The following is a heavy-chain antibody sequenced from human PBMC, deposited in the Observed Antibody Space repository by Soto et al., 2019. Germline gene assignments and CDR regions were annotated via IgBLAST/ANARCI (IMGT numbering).Heavy chain of an antibody. D-gene: IGHD3-16*01. V-gene: IGHV1-18*01. J-gene: IGHJ6*02. Sequence: ASVKVSCKASGYTFIRYGITWVRQAPGQRLEWMGWISPYNDQTIYAQKLQGRVTMTADTSTRTVYMQLRSQKSDDTAVYYCARGGYYDNVWGKLSHYGLDVWGQGTSVTVSS. CDR2: ISPYNDQT. CDR1: GYTFIRYG. CDR3: ARGGYYDNVWGKLSHYGLDV.